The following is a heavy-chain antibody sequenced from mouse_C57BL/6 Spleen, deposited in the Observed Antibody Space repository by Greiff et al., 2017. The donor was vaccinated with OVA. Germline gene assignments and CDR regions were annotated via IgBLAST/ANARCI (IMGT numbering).Heavy chain of an antibody. CDR2: IDPETGGT. Sequence: VQLQESGAELVRPGASVTLSCKASGYTFTDYEMHWVKQTPVHGLEWIGAIDPETGGTAYNQKFKGKAILTADKSSSTAYMELRSLTSEDSVVYYCRGENYYGSSYVFAYWGQGTLVTVSA. D-gene: IGHD1-1*01. V-gene: IGHV1-15*01. CDR3: RGENYYGSSYVFAY. J-gene: IGHJ3*01. CDR1: GYTFTDYE.